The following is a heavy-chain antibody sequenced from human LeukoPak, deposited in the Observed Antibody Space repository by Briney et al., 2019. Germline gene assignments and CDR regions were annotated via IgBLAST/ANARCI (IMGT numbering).Heavy chain of an antibody. CDR3: ARADGAYQLLSGGLGY. CDR2: IYSGGST. J-gene: IGHJ4*02. Sequence: GGSLRLSCAASGFTVSSNYMSWVRQAPGKGLEWVSVIYSGGSTYYADSVKGRFTISRDNSKVTLYLQLNSLRAEDTAIYYCARADGAYQLLSGGLGYWGQGTLVTVSS. D-gene: IGHD2-2*01. V-gene: IGHV3-53*05. CDR1: GFTVSSNY.